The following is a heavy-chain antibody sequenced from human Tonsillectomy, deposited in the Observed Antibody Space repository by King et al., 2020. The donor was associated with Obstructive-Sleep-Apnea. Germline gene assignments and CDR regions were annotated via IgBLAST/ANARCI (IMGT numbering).Heavy chain of an antibody. Sequence: VQLQESGPGLVKASETLSLTCSVSGGSISIYHWSWIRQTPGKGLEWIGYVHYSGRTKYNPSLKSRVTISMDTSKNQFSLRLSSVTAADTAVYYCARTGVVLSTAHVNWFDHWGQGTLVTVSS. CDR3: ARTGVVLSTAHVNWFDH. CDR1: GGSISIYH. V-gene: IGHV4-59*01. D-gene: IGHD1-14*01. J-gene: IGHJ5*02. CDR2: VHYSGRT.